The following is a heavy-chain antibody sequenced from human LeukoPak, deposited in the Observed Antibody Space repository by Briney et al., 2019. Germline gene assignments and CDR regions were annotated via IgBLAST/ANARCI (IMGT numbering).Heavy chain of an antibody. CDR1: GFTVSRNY. CDR2: IYSGGST. CDR3: ARGYCGGDCRYLEAYYFDY. Sequence: GGSLRLSCAASGFTVSRNYMSWVRQAPGRGLEWVLVIYSGGSTYYADSVKGPFTISRGNSKSTLYLQMISLRAEDTAVYYCARGYCGGDCRYLEAYYFDYWGQGTLVTVSS. J-gene: IGHJ4*02. D-gene: IGHD2-21*01. V-gene: IGHV3-53*01.